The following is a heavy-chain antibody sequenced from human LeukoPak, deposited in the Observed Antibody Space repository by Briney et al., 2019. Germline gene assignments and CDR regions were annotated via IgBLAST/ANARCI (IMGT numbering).Heavy chain of an antibody. J-gene: IGHJ3*02. CDR2: INHSGST. D-gene: IGHD3-3*01. Sequence: SETLSLTCAVYGGSFSGYYWSWIRQPPGKGLEWIGEINHSGSTNYNPSLKSRVTISVDTSKNQFSLKLSSVTAADTAVYYCARSPPPSPAYDFWSGYYSKPGPNAFDIWGQGTMVTVSS. CDR1: GGSFSGYY. CDR3: ARSPPPSPAYDFWSGYYSKPGPNAFDI. V-gene: IGHV4-34*01.